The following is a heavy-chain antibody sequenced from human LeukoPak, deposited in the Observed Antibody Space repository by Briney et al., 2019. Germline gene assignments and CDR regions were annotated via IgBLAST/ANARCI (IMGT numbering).Heavy chain of an antibody. J-gene: IGHJ4*02. Sequence: GASVKVSCKASGYTFTPYYMHWVRQAPGQGLEWMGWINPNSGGTNYAQKFQGRVTMTRDTSISTAYMELSRLRSDDTAVYYCATYDSSGYYYRIDYWGQGTLVTVSS. CDR1: GYTFTPYY. D-gene: IGHD3-22*01. CDR2: INPNSGGT. V-gene: IGHV1-2*02. CDR3: ATYDSSGYYYRIDY.